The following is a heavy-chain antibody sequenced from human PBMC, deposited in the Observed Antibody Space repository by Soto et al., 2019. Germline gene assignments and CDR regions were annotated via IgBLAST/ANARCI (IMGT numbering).Heavy chain of an antibody. CDR3: ARHESSGGYGTYGKFDY. V-gene: IGHV4-39*01. CDR2: IYYSGST. CDR1: GGSISSSIYY. Sequence: PSETLSLTCTVSGGSISSSIYYWGWIRQPPGKGLEWIGSIYYSGSTYYNPSLKSRVTISVDTSKNQFSLKLSSVTAADTAVYYCARHESSGGYGTYGKFDYWGQGTLVTVSS. J-gene: IGHJ4*02. D-gene: IGHD6-19*01.